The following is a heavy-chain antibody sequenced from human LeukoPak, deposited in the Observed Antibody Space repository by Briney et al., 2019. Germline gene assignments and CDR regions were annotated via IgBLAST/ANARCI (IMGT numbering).Heavy chain of an antibody. CDR1: GFTFSSYG. J-gene: IGHJ4*02. CDR3: AKGDDYGSGAMFDY. V-gene: IGHV3-30*02. CDR2: IRYAVSNI. Sequence: GGSLRLSCAASGFTFSSYGMHWVRQAPGKGLEWVTFIRYAVSNIYYADSVKGRFTTSRDNSKNTLYLQMNSLRAEDTAVYYCAKGDDYGSGAMFDYWGQGTLVTVSS. D-gene: IGHD3-10*01.